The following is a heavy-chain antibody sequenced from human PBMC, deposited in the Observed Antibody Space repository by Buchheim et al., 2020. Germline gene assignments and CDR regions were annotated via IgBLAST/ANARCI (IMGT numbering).Heavy chain of an antibody. CDR2: IRSKTYGGTT. D-gene: IGHD1-26*01. Sequence: EVQLVASGGGLVQPGRSLRLSCKASGFSFATYAITWFRQAPGKGLEWVGFIRSKTYGGTTEYAASVKGRFTISRDDSKSISYLQMNSLKTEDTAVYYCWKWELAAGGSWGQGTL. CDR1: GFSFATYA. J-gene: IGHJ5*02. CDR3: WKWELAAGGS. V-gene: IGHV3-49*03.